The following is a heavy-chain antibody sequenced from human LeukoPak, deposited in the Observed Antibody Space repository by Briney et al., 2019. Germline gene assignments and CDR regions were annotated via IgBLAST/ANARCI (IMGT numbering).Heavy chain of an antibody. J-gene: IGHJ4*02. CDR2: IIPIFGTA. V-gene: IGHV1-69*13. D-gene: IGHD5-18*01. CDR1: GGTFSSYA. Sequence: SVKVSCKASGGTFSSYAISWVRQAPGQGLEWMGGIIPIFGTANYAQKFQGRVTITADESMSTAYMELSSLRSEDTAVYYCARGCGYSYGSPIDYWGQGTLVTVSS. CDR3: ARGCGYSYGSPIDY.